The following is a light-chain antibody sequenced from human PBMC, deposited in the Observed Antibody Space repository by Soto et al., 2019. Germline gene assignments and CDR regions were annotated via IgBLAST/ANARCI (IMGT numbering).Light chain of an antibody. V-gene: IGKV1-39*01. Sequence: DSRMTQNPSSLSASVGDRVTITCRASQSISSYLNWYQQKPGKAPKLLIYAASSLQSGVPSRFSGSGSGTDFTLTISSLQPEDFATYYCLQPNIYPWPFCQGTNVAIK. CDR1: QSISSY. J-gene: IGKJ1*01. CDR2: AAS. CDR3: LQPNIYPWP.